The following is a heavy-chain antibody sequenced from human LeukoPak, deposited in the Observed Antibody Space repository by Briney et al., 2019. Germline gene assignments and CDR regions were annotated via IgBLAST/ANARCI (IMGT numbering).Heavy chain of an antibody. CDR2: ISQNGDS. Sequence: PSETLSLTCGVSGGSLSFYYWSWIRQSPGKGLEWIAEISQNGDSKYNMSLKSRVTISLDKSKNQVSLKLNSVTAADTAVYYCAGYGEYWDWYFDLWGRGTPVTVSP. CDR1: GGSLSFYY. D-gene: IGHD4-17*01. V-gene: IGHV4-34*01. CDR3: AGYGEYWDWYFDL. J-gene: IGHJ2*01.